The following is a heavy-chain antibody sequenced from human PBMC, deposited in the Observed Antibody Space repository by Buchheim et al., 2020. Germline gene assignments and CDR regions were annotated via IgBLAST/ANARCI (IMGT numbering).Heavy chain of an antibody. D-gene: IGHD2-21*02. J-gene: IGHJ4*02. V-gene: IGHV4-31*03. CDR3: ARYPALAYCGGDCYSTYSFDY. CDR1: GGSISSGGYY. Sequence: QVQLQESGPGLVKPSQTLSLTCTVSGGSISSGGYYWSWIRQHPGKGLEWIGYIYYSGSTYYNPSLKRRVTISVDTSKNQFSLKLSSVTAADTAVYYCARYPALAYCGGDCYSTYSFDYWGQGTL. CDR2: IYYSGST.